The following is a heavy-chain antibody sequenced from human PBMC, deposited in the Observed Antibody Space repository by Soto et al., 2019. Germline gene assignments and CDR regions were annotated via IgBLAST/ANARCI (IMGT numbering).Heavy chain of an antibody. CDR3: AKGGGFGTGAYYNVAY. V-gene: IGHV3-23*01. Sequence: EVQLLESGGGLVEPGGSLRLSCTASGFSFSSYAMTWVRQAPGKGLEWVSSTTDDGGRTFYADSVKGRFTISRDNSNNGMYLQVNSPRAEDTALYYCAKGGGFGTGAYYNVAYWGQGTLVTVSS. CDR1: GFSFSSYA. J-gene: IGHJ4*02. CDR2: TTDDGGRT. D-gene: IGHD3-10*01.